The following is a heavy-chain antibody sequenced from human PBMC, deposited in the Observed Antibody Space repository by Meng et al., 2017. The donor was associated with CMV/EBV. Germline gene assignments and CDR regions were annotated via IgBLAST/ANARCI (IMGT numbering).Heavy chain of an antibody. D-gene: IGHD4-17*01. CDR3: ARDVGGDYRNDYYYYYYGMDV. V-gene: IGHV4-59*11. CDR2: IYYSGST. J-gene: IGHJ6*01. CDR1: GGSISSHY. Sequence: GSLRLSCTVSGGSISSHYWSWIRQPPGKGLEWIGSIYYSGSTNYNPSLKSRVTISVDTSKNQFSLKLSSVTAADTAVYYCARDVGGDYRNDYYYYYYGMDVWGQGTTVTVSS.